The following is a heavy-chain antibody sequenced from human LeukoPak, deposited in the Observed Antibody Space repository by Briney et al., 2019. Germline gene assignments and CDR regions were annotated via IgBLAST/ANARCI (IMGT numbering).Heavy chain of an antibody. D-gene: IGHD5-18*01. V-gene: IGHV3-30-3*01. CDR3: ARDQGYSYGLDP. CDR1: GFTFSSYA. J-gene: IGHJ5*02. Sequence: GGSLRLSCAASGFTFSSYAMHWVRQAPGKGLEWVAVISYDGSNKYYADSVKGRFTISRDNAKNSLYLQMNSLRAEDTAVYYCARDQGYSYGLDPWGQGTLVTVSS. CDR2: ISYDGSNK.